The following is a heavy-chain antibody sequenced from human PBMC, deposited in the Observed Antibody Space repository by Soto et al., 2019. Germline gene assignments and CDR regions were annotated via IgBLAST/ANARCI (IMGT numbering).Heavy chain of an antibody. CDR2: IYPGDSDT. J-gene: IGHJ4*02. D-gene: IGHD2-15*01. V-gene: IGHV5-51*01. Sequence: GESLKISCKGSGYSFTSYWIGWVRQMPGKGLEWMGIIYPGDSDTRYSPSFQGQVTISADKSISTAYLQWSSLKASDTAMYYCARRRVDCSGGSCELRDFDYWGQGTLVTVSS. CDR3: ARRRVDCSGGSCELRDFDY. CDR1: GYSFTSYW.